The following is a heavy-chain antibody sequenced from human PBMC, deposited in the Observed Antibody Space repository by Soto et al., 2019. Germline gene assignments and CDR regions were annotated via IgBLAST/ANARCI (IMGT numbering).Heavy chain of an antibody. V-gene: IGHV1-46*03. CDR3: ARDRYYGSGSYYNRNWFDP. D-gene: IGHD3-10*01. J-gene: IGHJ5*02. Sequence: QVQLVQSGAEVKKPGASVKVSCKASGYTFTSYYMHWVRQAPGQGLEWMGIINPSGGSTSYAQKFGGRVTMTRDTATSTVYMELSSLRSEDTAVYYCARDRYYGSGSYYNRNWFDPWGQGTLVTVSS. CDR2: INPSGGST. CDR1: GYTFTSYY.